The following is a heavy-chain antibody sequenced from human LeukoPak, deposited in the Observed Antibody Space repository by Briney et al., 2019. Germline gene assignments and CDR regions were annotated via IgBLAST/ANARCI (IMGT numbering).Heavy chain of an antibody. D-gene: IGHD2-15*01. CDR1: GYSFTGYW. Sequence: GESLKISCKGSGYSFTGYWIGWVRQMLGKGLEWMGIIYPGDSDTRYSPSFQGQVTISADKSISTAYLQWSSLEASDTAMYYCARPGGVAPHYFDYWGQGTLVTVSS. CDR2: IYPGDSDT. J-gene: IGHJ4*02. V-gene: IGHV5-51*01. CDR3: ARPGGVAPHYFDY.